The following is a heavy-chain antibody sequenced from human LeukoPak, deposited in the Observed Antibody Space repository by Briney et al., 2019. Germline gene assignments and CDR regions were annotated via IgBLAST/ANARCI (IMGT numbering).Heavy chain of an antibody. V-gene: IGHV6-1*01. CDR1: GDSVSSNSAA. CDR2: TYYRSKWYN. J-gene: IGHJ5*02. Sequence: SQTLSLTCAISGDSVSSNSAAWNWIRQSPSRGLEWLGRTYYRSKWYNGYAVSVKSRITINPDTSKNQFSLQLNSVTPEDTAVYYCARDEAEWLLNWFDPWGQGTLVTVSS. CDR3: ARDEAEWLLNWFDP. D-gene: IGHD5-12*01.